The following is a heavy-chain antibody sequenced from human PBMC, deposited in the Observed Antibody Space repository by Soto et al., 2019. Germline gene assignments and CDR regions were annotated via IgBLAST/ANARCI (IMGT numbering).Heavy chain of an antibody. J-gene: IGHJ6*02. CDR3: AREMVKPRGYYYGMEV. CDR1: GFTFSDYD. Sequence: GGALRLTSAAWGFTFSDYDISLIRQAPGKEPEGVSYVSISSSYTNYADTVKGRFTIYRENAKNSLYLQMKILRAEKTVVYNFAREMVKPRGYYYGMEVWGQG. D-gene: IGHD2-8*01. V-gene: IGHV3-11*06. CDR2: VSISSSYT.